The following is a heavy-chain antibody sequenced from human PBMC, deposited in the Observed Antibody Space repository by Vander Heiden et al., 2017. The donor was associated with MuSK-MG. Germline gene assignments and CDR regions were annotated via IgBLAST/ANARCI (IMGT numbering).Heavy chain of an antibody. Sequence: QVQLQESGPGLAKPSETLSLTFTAPGGSISSYSWGWLRQPPGKGLEWIGYIYYSGSTNYNPSLKSRVTISVDTSKNQFSLKLSSVTAADTAVYYCARGEGLLWFGELNWFDPWGQGTLVTVSS. J-gene: IGHJ5*02. V-gene: IGHV4-59*01. CDR1: GGSISSYS. CDR3: ARGEGLLWFGELNWFDP. D-gene: IGHD3-10*01. CDR2: IYYSGST.